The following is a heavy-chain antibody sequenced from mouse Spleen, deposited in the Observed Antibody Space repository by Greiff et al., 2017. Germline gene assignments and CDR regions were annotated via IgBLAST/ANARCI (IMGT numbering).Heavy chain of an antibody. CDR1: GYTFTSYY. CDR3: ARGDGNSNFDY. CDR2: IYPGNVNT. D-gene: IGHD2-3*01. V-gene: IGHV1S56*01. Sequence: QVQLQQSGPELVKPGASVRISCKASGYTFTSYYIHWVKQRPGQGLEWIGWIYPGNVNTKYNEKFKGKATLTADKSSSTAYMQLSSLTSEDSAVYFCARGDGNSNFDYWGQGTTLTVSS. J-gene: IGHJ2*01.